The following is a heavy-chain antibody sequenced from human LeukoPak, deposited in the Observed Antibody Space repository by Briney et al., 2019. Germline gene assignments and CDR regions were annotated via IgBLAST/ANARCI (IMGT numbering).Heavy chain of an antibody. CDR3: ASLNSNYHY. CDR1: GGSISSSSYY. D-gene: IGHD4-11*01. CDR2: IYYSGST. Sequence: PSETLSLTCTVSGGSISSSSYYWGWIRQPPGKGLEWIGSIYYSGSTYYNPSLKSRVTISVDTSKNQFSLKLSSVTAADTAVYYCASLNSNYHYWGQGTLVTVSS. V-gene: IGHV4-39*01. J-gene: IGHJ4*02.